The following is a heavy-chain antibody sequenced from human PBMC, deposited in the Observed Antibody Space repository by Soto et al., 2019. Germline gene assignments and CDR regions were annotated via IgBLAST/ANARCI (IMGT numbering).Heavy chain of an antibody. CDR2: IIPIFGTA. V-gene: IGHV1-69*13. CDR3: ARDPSRNGVPDAFDI. D-gene: IGHD3-10*01. J-gene: IGHJ3*02. Sequence: ASVKVSCKASGGTFSSYAISWVRQAPGQGLEWMGGIIPIFGTANYAQKFQGRVTITADESTSTAYMELSSLRSEDTAVYYCARDPSRNGVPDAFDIWGQGTMVTVSS. CDR1: GGTFSSYA.